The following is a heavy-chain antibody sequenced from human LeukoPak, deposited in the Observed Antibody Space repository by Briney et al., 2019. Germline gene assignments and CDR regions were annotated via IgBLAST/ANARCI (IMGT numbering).Heavy chain of an antibody. CDR3: ARNKYDPGLLDYYYMDV. CDR2: IIPVFGTT. CDR1: GGTFISYA. Sequence: SVKVSCKASGGTFISYAASWVRQAPGQGLEWMGGIIPVFGTTRYAQKFQGRITITADESTSTAYMKLSSLRSEDTAVYYCARNKYDPGLLDYYYMDVWGKGTTVTVSS. V-gene: IGHV1-69*13. D-gene: IGHD3-16*01. J-gene: IGHJ6*03.